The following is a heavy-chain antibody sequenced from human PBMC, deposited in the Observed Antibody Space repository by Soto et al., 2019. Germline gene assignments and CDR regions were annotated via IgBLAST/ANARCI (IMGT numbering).Heavy chain of an antibody. CDR1: GYTFTSYG. Sequence: ASVKVSCKASGYTFTSYGISWVRQAPGQGLEWMGWISAYNGNTNYAQKLQGRVTMTTDTSTSTAYMELRSLRSDDTAVYYCARDVFAPCIVGATDALYIWGQGTMVTV. D-gene: IGHD1-26*01. V-gene: IGHV1-18*01. CDR2: ISAYNGNT. CDR3: ARDVFAPCIVGATDALYI. J-gene: IGHJ3*02.